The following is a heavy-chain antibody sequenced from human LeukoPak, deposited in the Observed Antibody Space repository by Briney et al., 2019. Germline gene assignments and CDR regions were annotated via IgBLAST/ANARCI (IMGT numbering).Heavy chain of an antibody. CDR2: IYRTGTT. CDR3: ARRVSGVSWYFDL. Sequence: PSETLSLTCTVSGVSSISIDYYWDWIRQPPGKGPEWIGAIYRTGTTYYNPSLKSRVTISVDTSKNQFSLKLSSVAATDTAVSYCARRVSGVSWYFDLWGRGTLVTVSS. V-gene: IGHV4-39*01. CDR1: GVSSISIDYY. D-gene: IGHD5/OR15-5a*01. J-gene: IGHJ2*01.